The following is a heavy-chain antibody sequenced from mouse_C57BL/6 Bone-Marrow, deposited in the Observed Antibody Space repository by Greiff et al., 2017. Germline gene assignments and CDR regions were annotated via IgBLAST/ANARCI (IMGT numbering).Heavy chain of an antibody. J-gene: IGHJ3*01. CDR1: GYAFTNYL. CDR3: LRSFAY. V-gene: IGHV1-54*01. CDR2: INPGSGGT. D-gene: IGHD1-1*01. Sequence: VQLQQSGAELVRPGTSVKVSCKASGYAFTNYLIEWVKQRPGQGLEWIGVINPGSGGTNYNEKFKGKATLTADKSSSTAYMQLSSLTSEDSAVYFCLRSFAYWGQGTLVTVSA.